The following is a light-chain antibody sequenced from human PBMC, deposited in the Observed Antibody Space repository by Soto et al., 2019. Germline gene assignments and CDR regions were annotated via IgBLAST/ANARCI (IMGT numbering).Light chain of an antibody. J-gene: IGKJ1*01. CDR1: QTVRNNY. Sequence: EFVLTQFPGTLSLSPGERATLSCRAIQTVRNNYLAWYQQKPGQAPRLLMSETSTRATGIPDRFSGSGSGTDFTLTISRLEPEDLAVYFCQQFGTSPLWTLGQGTKVDI. CDR2: ETS. CDR3: QQFGTSPLWT. V-gene: IGKV3-20*01.